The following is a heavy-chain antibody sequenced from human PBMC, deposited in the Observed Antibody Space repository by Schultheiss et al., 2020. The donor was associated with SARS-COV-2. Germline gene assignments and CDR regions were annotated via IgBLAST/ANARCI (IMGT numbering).Heavy chain of an antibody. D-gene: IGHD2-2*01. Sequence: SETLSLTCAVYGGSFSGYYWSWIRQPPGKGLEWIGYIYYSGSTNYNPSLKSRVTISVDTSKNQFSLKLSSVTAADTAVYYCARVAHQLPSDYYYYMDVWGKGTTVTVSS. CDR2: IYYSGST. J-gene: IGHJ6*03. V-gene: IGHV4-59*12. CDR1: GGSFSGYY. CDR3: ARVAHQLPSDYYYYMDV.